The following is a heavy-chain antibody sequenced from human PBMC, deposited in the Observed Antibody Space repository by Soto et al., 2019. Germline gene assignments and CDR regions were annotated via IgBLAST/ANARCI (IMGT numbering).Heavy chain of an antibody. CDR3: ARDLGGSSSSVEGWFDP. CDR2: IYHSGST. J-gene: IGHJ5*02. V-gene: IGHV4-30-2*01. Sequence: PSETLSLTCAVSGGSISSGGYSWSWIRQPPGEGLEWIGYIYHSGSTYYNPSLKSRVTISVDRSKNQFSLKLSSVTAADTAVYYCARDLGGSSSSVEGWFDPWGQGTLVTVSS. CDR1: GGSISSGGYS. D-gene: IGHD6-6*01.